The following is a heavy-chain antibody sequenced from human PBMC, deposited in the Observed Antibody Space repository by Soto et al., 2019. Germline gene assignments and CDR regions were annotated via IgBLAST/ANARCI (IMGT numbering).Heavy chain of an antibody. D-gene: IGHD6-13*01. CDR1: GGSISSGDYY. CDR2: ISHSGTT. V-gene: IGHV4-30-4*01. CDR3: ARDSKAAAIDY. J-gene: IGHJ4*02. Sequence: QVQLQESGPGLVKPSQTLSLTCTVSGGSISSGDYYWSWIRQPPGKGLEWIGYISHSGTTYYNPPVKSRVTISVDTSKNQFSLKLTSMTAADTAVYYCARDSKAAAIDYWGQGTLVTVSS.